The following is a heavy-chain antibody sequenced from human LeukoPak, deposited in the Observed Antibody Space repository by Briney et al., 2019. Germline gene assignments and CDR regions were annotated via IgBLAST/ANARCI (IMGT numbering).Heavy chain of an antibody. V-gene: IGHV3-23*01. J-gene: IGHJ3*01. CDR1: GLTFSSYA. Sequence: PGGFLRLSCAASGLTFSSYAMMWLRQAPGKGLEWVSAITGNGGWALYADSVKGRFTISRDNSKNTLYLQMSSLRAEDTAVYYCAKDPNGDYIGAFDFWGQGTMVTVSS. CDR2: ITGNGGWA. D-gene: IGHD4-17*01. CDR3: AKDPNGDYIGAFDF.